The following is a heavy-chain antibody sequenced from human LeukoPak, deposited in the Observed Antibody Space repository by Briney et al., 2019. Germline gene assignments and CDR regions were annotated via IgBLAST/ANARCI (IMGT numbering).Heavy chain of an antibody. J-gene: IGHJ4*02. Sequence: ASVKVSCKASGYTFTSYYMHWVRQAPGQGLEWMGIINPSGGSTSQAQKFQGRVTMTRDTSTSTVYMELSSLRSEDTAVYYCASRSATCSGGSCYQFDYWGQGTLVTVSS. D-gene: IGHD2-15*01. CDR1: GYTFTSYY. CDR2: INPSGGST. CDR3: ASRSATCSGGSCYQFDY. V-gene: IGHV1-46*01.